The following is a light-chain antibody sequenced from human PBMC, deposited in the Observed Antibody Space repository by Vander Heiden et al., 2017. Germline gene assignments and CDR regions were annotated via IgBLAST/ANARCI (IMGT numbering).Light chain of an antibody. Sequence: QSAMTPPASVSGSPGQSITISCTGSSSDVGSYNFVSWYQQHPGKAPKVMIYEVTNRPSGVSNRFSGSKSGNTASLTISGLQAEDEADYYCCSYTGSSTPVIFGGGTRLTVL. V-gene: IGLV2-14*01. CDR3: CSYTGSSTPVI. CDR2: EVT. J-gene: IGLJ2*01. CDR1: SSDVGSYNF.